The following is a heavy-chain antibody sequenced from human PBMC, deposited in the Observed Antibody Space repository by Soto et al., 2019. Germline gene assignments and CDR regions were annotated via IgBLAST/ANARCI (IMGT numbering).Heavy chain of an antibody. J-gene: IGHJ4*02. D-gene: IGHD3-22*01. V-gene: IGHV3-23*01. CDR1: GFTFSSYA. CDR3: AKETYYYDSSGYYGPSYFDY. CDR2: ISGSGGST. Sequence: GGSLRLSCAASGFTFSSYAMSWVRQAQGKGLERVSAISGSGGSTYYADSVKGRFTISRDNSKNTLYLQMNSLRAEDTAVYYCAKETYYYDSSGYYGPSYFDYWGQGTLVTVSS.